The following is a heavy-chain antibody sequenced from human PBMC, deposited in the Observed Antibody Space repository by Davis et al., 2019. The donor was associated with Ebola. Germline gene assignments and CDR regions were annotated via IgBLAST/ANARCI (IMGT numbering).Heavy chain of an antibody. D-gene: IGHD2-15*01. V-gene: IGHV3-13*01. CDR1: GFTFSSYD. CDR2: IGIAGDT. J-gene: IGHJ5*02. CDR3: ARGRGYCSGGTCRNWFDP. Sequence: GGSLRLSCAASGFTFSSYDMHWVRQATGKGLEWVSDIGIAGDTFYPGSVKGRFTISRENAKNSLYLQMNSLRAGDTAVYYCARGRGYCSGGTCRNWFDPWGQGTLVTVSS.